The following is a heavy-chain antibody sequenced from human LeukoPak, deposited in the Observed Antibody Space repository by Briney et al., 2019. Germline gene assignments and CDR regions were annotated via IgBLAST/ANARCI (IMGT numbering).Heavy chain of an antibody. V-gene: IGHV1-18*04. CDR2: ISAYNGNT. D-gene: IGHD3-9*01. CDR3: ARNYDILTGYSTGFYNWFDP. CDR1: GYTFTSYG. Sequence: ASVKVSCKASGYTFTSYGISWVRQAPGQGLEWMGWISAYNGNTNYAQKLQGRVTMTTDTSTSTAYMELRSLRSDDTAVYYCARNYDILTGYSTGFYNWFDPWGQGTLVTVSP. J-gene: IGHJ5*02.